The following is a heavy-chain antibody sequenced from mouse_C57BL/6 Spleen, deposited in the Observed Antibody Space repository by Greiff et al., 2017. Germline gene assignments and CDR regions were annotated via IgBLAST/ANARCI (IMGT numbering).Heavy chain of an antibody. CDR1: GISITTGNYR. CDR2: IYYSGTI. CDR3: ARYGNYEGYFDV. J-gene: IGHJ1*03. D-gene: IGHD2-10*02. V-gene: IGHV3-5*01. Sequence: EVQLQESGPGLVKPSQTVFLTCTVTGISITTGNYRWSWIRQFPGNKLEWIGYIYYSGTITYNPSLTSRTTITRDTPKHQFFLEMNSLTAEDTATYYCARYGNYEGYFDVWGTGTTVTVSS.